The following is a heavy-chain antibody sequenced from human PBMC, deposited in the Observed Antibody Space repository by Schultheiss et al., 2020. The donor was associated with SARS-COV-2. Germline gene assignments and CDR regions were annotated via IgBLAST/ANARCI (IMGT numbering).Heavy chain of an antibody. D-gene: IGHD5-18*01. CDR3: ARFPWDTAMVGAFYFDY. V-gene: IGHV1-46*01. CDR1: GYTFTGYY. Sequence: ASVKVSCKASGYTFTGYYMHWVRQAPGQGLEWMGIINPSGGSTSYAQKFQGRVTMTRDTSKNQFSLKLSSVTAADTAVYYCARFPWDTAMVGAFYFDYWGQGTLVTVSS. J-gene: IGHJ4*02. CDR2: INPSGGST.